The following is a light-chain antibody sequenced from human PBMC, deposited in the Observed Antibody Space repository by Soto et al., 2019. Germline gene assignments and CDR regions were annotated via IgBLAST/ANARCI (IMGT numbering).Light chain of an antibody. CDR3: CSYAGSYSWV. V-gene: IGLV2-11*01. CDR2: DVS. J-gene: IGLJ3*02. Sequence: QSALTQPRSVSGSPGQSVTISCTGTSSDVGAYNYVSWYQHHPGKAPKVMIYDVSERPSGVPDRFSGSKSDNKASLTISGLQAEHEADYYCCSYAGSYSWVFGGGTQLTVL. CDR1: SSDVGAYNY.